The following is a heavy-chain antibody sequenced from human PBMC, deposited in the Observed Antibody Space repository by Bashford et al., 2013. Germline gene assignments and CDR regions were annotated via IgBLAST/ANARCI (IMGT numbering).Heavy chain of an antibody. J-gene: IGHJ5*02. CDR1: GGTFTSYT. CDR2: IIPIAGVA. CDR3: ARGRGSSSGDANWFDP. Sequence: VASVKVSCKASGGTFTSYTFNWVRQTPGQGLEWLGRIIPIAGVANYAQKFQGRVTLTADTSTNSAYMELTSLTSEDTAMYYCARGRGSSSGDANWFDPWGQGTLVTVSS. V-gene: IGHV1-69*02. D-gene: IGHD6-6*01.